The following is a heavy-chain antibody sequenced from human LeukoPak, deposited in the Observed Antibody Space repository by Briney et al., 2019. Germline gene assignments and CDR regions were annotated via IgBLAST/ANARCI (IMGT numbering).Heavy chain of an antibody. V-gene: IGHV4-38-2*02. D-gene: IGHD5-12*01. CDR2: NYHSGST. CDR3: ARGGSSGPVFDY. J-gene: IGHJ4*02. CDR1: GYSISSGYY. Sequence: SETLSLTCSVSGYSISSGYYWGWIRQPPEKGLEWIGSNYHSGSTYYSPSLKSRVTISVDTSKNQFSLKLSSVTAADTAVYYCARGGSSGPVFDYWGQGTLVTVSS.